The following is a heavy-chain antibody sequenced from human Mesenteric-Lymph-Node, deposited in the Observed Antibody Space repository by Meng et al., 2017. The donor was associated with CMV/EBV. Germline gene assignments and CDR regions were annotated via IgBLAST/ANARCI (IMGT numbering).Heavy chain of an antibody. CDR3: ASGGYNRPLDY. CDR1: GGSIISNY. J-gene: IGHJ4*02. D-gene: IGHD6-25*01. V-gene: IGHV4-59*01. Sequence: SETLSLTCTVSGGSIISNYWSWIRQPPGKGLEWIGYIYYTGYTNYNPSLKSRVTMSVDTSKNQFSLKLWSVTAADTAVYYCASGGYNRPLDYWGQGTLVTVSS. CDR2: IYYTGYT.